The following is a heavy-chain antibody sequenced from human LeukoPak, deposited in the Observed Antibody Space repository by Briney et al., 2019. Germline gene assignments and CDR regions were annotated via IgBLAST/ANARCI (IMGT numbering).Heavy chain of an antibody. V-gene: IGHV3-48*03. D-gene: IGHD2-2*01. CDR1: GFTFSSYE. Sequence: GGSLRLSCAASGFTFSSYEMNWVRQAPGKGLEWVSYISSSGSTIYYADSVKGRFTISRDNAKNSLYLQMNSLRAEDTAVYYCAAKDIVVVRAPFYYYGMDVWGQGTTVTVSS. CDR2: ISSSGSTI. J-gene: IGHJ6*02. CDR3: AAKDIVVVRAPFYYYGMDV.